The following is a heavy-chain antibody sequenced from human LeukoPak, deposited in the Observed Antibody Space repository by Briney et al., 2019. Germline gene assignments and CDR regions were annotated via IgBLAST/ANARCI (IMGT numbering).Heavy chain of an antibody. CDR2: IYYSGST. D-gene: IGHD3-3*01. V-gene: IGHV4-59*01. J-gene: IGHJ6*03. CDR1: GGSISSYY. CDR3: ARTMKGDFWSGYSYYSYYYMDV. Sequence: SETLSLTCTVSGGSISSYYWSWIRQPPGKGLEWIGYIYYSGSTNYNPSPKSRVTISVDTSKNQFSLKLSSVTAADTAVYYCARTMKGDFWSGYSYYSYYYMDVWGKGTTVTVSS.